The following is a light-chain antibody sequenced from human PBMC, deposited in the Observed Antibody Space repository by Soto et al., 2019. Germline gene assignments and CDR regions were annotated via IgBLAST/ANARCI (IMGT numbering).Light chain of an antibody. CDR2: WAS. J-gene: IGKJ4*01. V-gene: IGKV4-1*01. CDR1: QSVLYSSNNKNY. CDR3: QQCYSTPLT. Sequence: DIVMTQSPDSLAVSLGERATINCKSSQSVLYSSNNKNYLAWYQQKPGQPPKLLIYWASTRESGVPDRFSGSGSGTDFTLTISSLQAEDVAVYYCQQCYSTPLTFGGGTKAEIK.